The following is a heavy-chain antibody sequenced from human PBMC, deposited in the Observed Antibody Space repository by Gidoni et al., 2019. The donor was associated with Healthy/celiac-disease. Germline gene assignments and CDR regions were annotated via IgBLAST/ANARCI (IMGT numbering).Heavy chain of an antibody. V-gene: IGHV1-69*09. CDR3: ARDGYDEILTGYEAKGWFDP. Sequence: QVQQVQSGAEVKKPGSAVKVSCKASGGTFSSYAISWVGQAPGQGLEWRGRIIPILGIANYEQKFQGRVTNTADKSTSTAYMELSSLRSEDTAVYYCARDGYDEILTGYEAKGWFDPWGQGTLVTVSS. D-gene: IGHD3-9*01. J-gene: IGHJ5*02. CDR1: GGTFSSYA. CDR2: IIPILGIA.